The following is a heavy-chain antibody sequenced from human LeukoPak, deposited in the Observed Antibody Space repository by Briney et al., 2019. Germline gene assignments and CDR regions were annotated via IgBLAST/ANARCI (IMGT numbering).Heavy chain of an antibody. Sequence: GRSLRLSCAASGFNFDDYAMHWVRLVPGKGLEWVSGIHWNSGRTGYADSVKGRFTISRDNAKDSLYLQMNSLRAEGTALYYCAKDATRIRIFGDAFDIWGQGTMVTVSS. D-gene: IGHD3-3*01. CDR2: IHWNSGRT. J-gene: IGHJ3*02. CDR1: GFNFDDYA. CDR3: AKDATRIRIFGDAFDI. V-gene: IGHV3-9*01.